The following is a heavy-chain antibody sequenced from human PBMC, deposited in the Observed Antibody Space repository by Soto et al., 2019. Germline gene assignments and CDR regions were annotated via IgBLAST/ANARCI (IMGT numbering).Heavy chain of an antibody. CDR1: GFTFSSYA. V-gene: IGHV3-23*01. J-gene: IGHJ4*02. CDR2: ISGSGGFK. CDR3: AEGRANYYHDGTGDY. D-gene: IGHD3-22*01. Sequence: EVQLLESGGGLVQPGGSLRLSCAASGFTFSSYAMSWGRQAPGKGLEWVSDISGSGGFKYYADSVTGRFTISRENSKNTLYLQMNSLRAEDTAVYYCAEGRANYYHDGTGDYWGQGTLVTVSS.